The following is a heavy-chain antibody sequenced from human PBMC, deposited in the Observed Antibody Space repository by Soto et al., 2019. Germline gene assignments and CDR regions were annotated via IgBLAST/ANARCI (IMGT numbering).Heavy chain of an antibody. CDR3: ARGGTWGSGDYYYYYYMDV. CDR2: ISSSSSTI. Sequence: PGGSLRLSFAASGFTFSSYSMNWVRQAPGKGLEWVSYISSSSSTIYYADSVKGRFTISRDNAKNSLYLQMNSLRAEDTAVYYCARGGTWGSGDYYYYYYMDVWGKGTTVTVSS. CDR1: GFTFSSYS. V-gene: IGHV3-48*01. J-gene: IGHJ6*03. D-gene: IGHD3-10*01.